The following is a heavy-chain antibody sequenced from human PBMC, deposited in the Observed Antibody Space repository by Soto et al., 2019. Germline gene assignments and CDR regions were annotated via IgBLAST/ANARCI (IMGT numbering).Heavy chain of an antibody. V-gene: IGHV6-1*01. CDR1: GDSVSSNSVG. CDR2: TYYRSRWYI. Sequence: QVQLQQSGPGLVKPSQTLSVTCIISGDSVSSNSVGWHWIRQYPSSGLEWLGRTYYRSRWYIDYAPFVKSRITIKTDTSKNQFSPQLTSVTPEDTAVYSCARSYRYAYDYWGRGTLVTVSS. CDR3: ARSYRYAYDY. J-gene: IGHJ4*02. D-gene: IGHD5-18*01.